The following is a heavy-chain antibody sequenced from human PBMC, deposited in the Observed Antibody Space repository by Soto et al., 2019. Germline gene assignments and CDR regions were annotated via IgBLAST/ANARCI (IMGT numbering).Heavy chain of an antibody. CDR3: ARLSRITFIVN. D-gene: IGHD3-10*01. Sequence: QVRLVQSGAEVKSPGTSVKVSCQTSGYTFADYSIHWVRQAPGQGLEYMGNIDPSTGTSDSAQTLQGRISMTIDASTSTVYMELNNLRSADTAVYYCARLSRITFIVNWGQGTLVTVSS. CDR1: GYTFADYS. CDR2: IDPSTGTS. J-gene: IGHJ4*02. V-gene: IGHV1-46*04.